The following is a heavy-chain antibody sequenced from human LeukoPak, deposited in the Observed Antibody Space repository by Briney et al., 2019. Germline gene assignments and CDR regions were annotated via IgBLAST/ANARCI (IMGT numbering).Heavy chain of an antibody. V-gene: IGHV3-30*03. J-gene: IGHJ4*02. CDR3: ATDRAWNYFDY. CDR2: ISNDGSRK. CDR1: GFTFSRHG. Sequence: GRSLRLSCAPSGFTFSRHGMLWVRQAPGKGLEWVAIISNDGSRKYYAHSVEGRFTISRDNSKNTLYLQMDSLRAEDTAVYYCATDRAWNYFDYWGQGTLVTVPS. D-gene: IGHD3-3*01.